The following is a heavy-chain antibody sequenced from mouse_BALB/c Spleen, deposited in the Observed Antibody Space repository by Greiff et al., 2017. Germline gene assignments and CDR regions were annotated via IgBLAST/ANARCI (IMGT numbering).Heavy chain of an antibody. CDR3: ARAVYGSTAWFAY. J-gene: IGHJ3*01. V-gene: IGHV2-9*02. Sequence: VQLQESGPGLVAPSQSLSITCTVSGFSLTSYGVHWVRQPPGKGLEWLGVIWAGGSTNYNSALMSRLSISKDNSKSQVFLKMNSLQTDDTAMYYCARAVYGSTAWFAYWGQGTLVTVSA. CDR1: GFSLTSYG. D-gene: IGHD1-1*01. CDR2: IWAGGST.